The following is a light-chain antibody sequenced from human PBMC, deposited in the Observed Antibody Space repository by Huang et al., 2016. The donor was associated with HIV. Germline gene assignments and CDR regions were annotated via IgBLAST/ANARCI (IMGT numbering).Light chain of an antibody. CDR2: AAS. Sequence: MTQSPPSLSASIGDRVTLTCRASRDISTFLAWYQQKPGKPPKLLIYAASILHSGVPSRFSGCGSGTNFTLTISSLQPEDVANYYCQKYDSAPRTFGQGTKVEL. CDR3: QKYDSAPRT. V-gene: IGKV1-27*01. CDR1: RDISTF. J-gene: IGKJ1*01.